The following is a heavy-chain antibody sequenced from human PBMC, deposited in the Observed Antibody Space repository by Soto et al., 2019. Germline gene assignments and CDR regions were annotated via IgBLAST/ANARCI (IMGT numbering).Heavy chain of an antibody. CDR3: ARAMVRGVYYYYYYMDV. Sequence: SETLSLTCTVSGGSISSSSYYWGWIRQPPGKGLEWIGSIYYSGSTYYNPSLKSRVTISVDTSKNQFSLKLSSVTAADTAVYYCARAMVRGVYYYYYYMDVWGKGTTVTVSS. J-gene: IGHJ6*03. CDR2: IYYSGST. CDR1: GGSISSSSYY. D-gene: IGHD3-10*01. V-gene: IGHV4-39*01.